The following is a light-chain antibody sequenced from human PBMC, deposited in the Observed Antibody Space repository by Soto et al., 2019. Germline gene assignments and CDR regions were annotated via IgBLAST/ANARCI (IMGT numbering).Light chain of an antibody. CDR2: KAS. CDR3: QKPRGYA. J-gene: IGKJ2*01. CDR1: QSISSW. Sequence: DIQMTQSPSTLSASVGDRVTITCRASQSISSWLAWYQQKPGKAPKLLIYKASTLQSGVPSRFSGSGSGTEFTLTMSGLQPDDFATYCCQKPRGYAFGQGTKLAIK. V-gene: IGKV1-5*03.